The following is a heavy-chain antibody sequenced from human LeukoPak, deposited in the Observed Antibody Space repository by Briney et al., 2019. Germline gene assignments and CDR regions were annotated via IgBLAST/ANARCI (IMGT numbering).Heavy chain of an antibody. Sequence: SETLSLTCAVYGGSFSGYYWSWIRQPPGKGLEWIGEINHSGSTNYNPSLKSRVTIPVDTSKNQFSLKLSSVTAADTAVYYCARAGRVGYGRARNNWFDPWGQGTLVTVSS. D-gene: IGHD1-14*01. V-gene: IGHV4-34*01. CDR1: GGSFSGYY. CDR3: ARAGRVGYGRARNNWFDP. J-gene: IGHJ5*02. CDR2: INHSGST.